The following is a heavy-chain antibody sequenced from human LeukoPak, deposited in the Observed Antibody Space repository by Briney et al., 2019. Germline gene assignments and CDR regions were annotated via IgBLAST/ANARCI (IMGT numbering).Heavy chain of an antibody. CDR3: VVVVATYDY. V-gene: IGHV1-18*01. D-gene: IGHD2-15*01. Sequence: GASVKVSCKASGHTFTSYGISWVRQAPGQGLEWMGWISAYNGNTNYAQKLQGRVTMTTNTSTSTAYMELRSLRSDDTAVYYCVVVVATYDYWGQGTLVTVSS. CDR1: GHTFTSYG. CDR2: ISAYNGNT. J-gene: IGHJ4*02.